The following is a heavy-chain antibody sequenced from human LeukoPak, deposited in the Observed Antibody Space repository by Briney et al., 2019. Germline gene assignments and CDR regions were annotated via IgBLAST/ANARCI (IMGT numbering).Heavy chain of an antibody. Sequence: SETLSLTCAVYGGSFSGYYWSWIRQPAGKGLEWIGRIYTSGSTNYNPSLKSRVTISVDTSKNQFSLKLSSVTAADTAVYYCASGSYYYPLDYWGQGTLVTVSS. V-gene: IGHV4-59*10. CDR1: GGSFSGYY. CDR3: ASGSYYYPLDY. J-gene: IGHJ4*02. CDR2: IYTSGST. D-gene: IGHD1-26*01.